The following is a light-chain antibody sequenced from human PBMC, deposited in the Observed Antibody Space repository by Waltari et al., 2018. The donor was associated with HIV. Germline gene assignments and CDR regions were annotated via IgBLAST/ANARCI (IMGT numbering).Light chain of an antibody. CDR1: ESVSTRY. CDR3: QQYGNPPIT. CDR2: GAY. J-gene: IGKJ4*01. Sequence: VLTQSPGFVSLSPGERATLSCRASESVSTRYVAWYHEKPGQPPRLLIYGAYSRATGVPDRFSGGGSGRDFTLTINSLESDDFGVYHCQQYGNPPITFGGGTTVEI. V-gene: IGKV3-20*01.